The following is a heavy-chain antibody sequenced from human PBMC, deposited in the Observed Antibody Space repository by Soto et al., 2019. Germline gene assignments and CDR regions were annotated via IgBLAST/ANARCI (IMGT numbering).Heavy chain of an antibody. J-gene: IGHJ6*02. V-gene: IGHV3-7*01. CDR2: IKQDGSEK. CDR1: GFTFSSYW. CDR3: ARAEMRDYYYYGMDV. Sequence: PGGSLRLSCTASGFTFSSYWMSWVRQAPGKGLEWVANIKQDGSEKHYVDSVKGRFTISRDNAKNSLYLQMNSLRAEDTAVYYCARAEMRDYYYYGMDVWGQGTTVTVSS.